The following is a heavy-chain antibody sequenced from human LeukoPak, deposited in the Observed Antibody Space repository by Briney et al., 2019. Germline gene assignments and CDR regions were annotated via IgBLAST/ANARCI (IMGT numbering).Heavy chain of an antibody. V-gene: IGHV3-23*01. CDR3: AKRDSTGWYSDY. J-gene: IGHJ4*02. D-gene: IGHD6-19*01. CDR2: NSSSGSNT. CDR1: EFTYG. Sequence: GGSLRLSCAASEFTYGMNWVRQAPGKGLECVSANSSSGSNTYYADSVKGRFTISRDNSKNTLYLQMKSLRAEDTAVYYCAKRDSTGWYSDYWGQGTLVTVSS.